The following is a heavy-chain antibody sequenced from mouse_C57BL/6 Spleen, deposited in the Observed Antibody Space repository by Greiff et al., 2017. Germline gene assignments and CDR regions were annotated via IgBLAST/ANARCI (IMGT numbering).Heavy chain of an antibody. V-gene: IGHV1-81*01. D-gene: IGHD2-3*01. Sequence: QVQLQQSGAELARPGASVKLSCKASGYTFTSYGISWVKQRTGQGLEWIGEIYPRSGNTYYNEKFKGKATMTADKSYSTAYMELRSLTSEDSAVYFCARSDYDGYWYFDVWGTGTTGTVSS. CDR2: IYPRSGNT. CDR1: GYTFTSYG. J-gene: IGHJ1*03. CDR3: ARSDYDGYWYFDV.